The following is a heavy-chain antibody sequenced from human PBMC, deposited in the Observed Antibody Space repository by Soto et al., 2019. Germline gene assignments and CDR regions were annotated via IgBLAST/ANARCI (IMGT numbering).Heavy chain of an antibody. J-gene: IGHJ4*02. CDR2: IYYSGST. V-gene: IGHV4-59*08. Sequence: SETLSLTCTVSGGSISSYYWSWIRQPPGKGLEWIGYIYYSGSTNYNPSLKSRVTISVDTSKNQFSLKLSSVTAADTAVYYCARSAEYSSSWGLWGQGTLVTVSS. CDR1: GGSISSYY. D-gene: IGHD6-13*01. CDR3: ARSAEYSSSWGL.